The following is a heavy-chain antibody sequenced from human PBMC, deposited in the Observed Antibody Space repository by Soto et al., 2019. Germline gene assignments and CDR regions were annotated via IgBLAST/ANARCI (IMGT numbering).Heavy chain of an antibody. J-gene: IGHJ4*02. CDR3: ARESEDLTSNFDY. CDR1: GFTFTRYS. Sequence: GGSLRLSCAASGFTFTRYSMNWVRQAPGKGLEWVSSISSTTNYIYYGDSMKGRFTISRDNAKDSLYLEMNSLRAEDTAVYYCARESEDLTSNFDYWGQGTLVTVSS. CDR2: ISSTTNYI. V-gene: IGHV3-21*06.